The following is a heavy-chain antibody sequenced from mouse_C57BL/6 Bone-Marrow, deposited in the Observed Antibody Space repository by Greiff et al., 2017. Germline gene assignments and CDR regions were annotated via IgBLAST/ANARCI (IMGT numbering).Heavy chain of an antibody. Sequence: EVKLQESGAELVRPGASVKLSCTASGFNIKDDYMHWVKQRPEQGLEWIGWIDPENGDTEYASKFQGKATITADTSSNTAYLQLSSLTSEDTAVYYCTASGDYYGSSSYFDCWGQGTTLTVSS. CDR2: IDPENGDT. CDR1: GFNIKDDY. D-gene: IGHD1-1*01. J-gene: IGHJ2*01. CDR3: TASGDYYGSSSYFDC. V-gene: IGHV14-4*01.